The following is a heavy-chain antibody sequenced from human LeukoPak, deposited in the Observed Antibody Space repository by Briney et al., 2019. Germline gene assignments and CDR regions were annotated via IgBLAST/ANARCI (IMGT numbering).Heavy chain of an antibody. CDR3: ARAPRDILTGYSRNFDH. D-gene: IGHD3-9*01. V-gene: IGHV4-31*03. Sequence: SETLSLTCTVSGGSISSGGYYWSWIRQHPGKGLEWIGYIYYSGSTYYNPSLKSRVTISVDTSKNQFSLKLSSVTAADTAVYYCARAPRDILTGYSRNFDHWGQGTLVTVSS. CDR1: GGSISSGGYY. J-gene: IGHJ4*02. CDR2: IYYSGST.